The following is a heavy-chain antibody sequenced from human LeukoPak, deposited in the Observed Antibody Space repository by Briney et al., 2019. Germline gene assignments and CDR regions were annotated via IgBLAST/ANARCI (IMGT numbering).Heavy chain of an antibody. CDR2: INSDGSST. J-gene: IGHJ4*02. Sequence: GGSLRLSCAASGFTFSSYWMHWVRQAPGKGLVWVSRINSDGSSTSYADSVKGRFTISRDNAKNTLYLQMNSLRAEDTAVYYCASWSRGYCSSTSWGSFAYGGQGTLVTVSS. D-gene: IGHD2-2*01. V-gene: IGHV3-74*01. CDR3: ASWSRGYCSSTSWGSFAY. CDR1: GFTFSSYW.